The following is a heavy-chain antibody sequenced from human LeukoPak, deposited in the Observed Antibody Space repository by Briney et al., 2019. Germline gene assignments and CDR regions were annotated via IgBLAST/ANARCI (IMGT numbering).Heavy chain of an antibody. CDR3: ARDYYYYGMDV. J-gene: IGHJ6*02. Sequence: SGTLSLTCTVSGGSISSYYWSWIRQPPGKGLEWIGYIYYSGSTNYNPSLKSRVTISVDTSKNQFSLKLSSVTAADTAVYYCARDYYYYGMDVWGQGATVTVSS. CDR2: IYYSGST. V-gene: IGHV4-59*01. CDR1: GGSISSYY.